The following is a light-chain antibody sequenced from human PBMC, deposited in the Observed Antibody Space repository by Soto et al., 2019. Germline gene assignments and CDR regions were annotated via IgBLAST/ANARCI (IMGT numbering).Light chain of an antibody. V-gene: IGKV1-27*01. Sequence: IQMTQSPSSLSASVGDTVTITCRASQVINNYLAWYQQKPGKPPQLLIYAASTLHSGVPSRFSGSGTATHFTLTITSLQPEDVATYFCEHYFGAPWAFGQGTKLEIK. CDR2: AAS. CDR3: EHYFGAPWA. CDR1: QVINNY. J-gene: IGKJ1*01.